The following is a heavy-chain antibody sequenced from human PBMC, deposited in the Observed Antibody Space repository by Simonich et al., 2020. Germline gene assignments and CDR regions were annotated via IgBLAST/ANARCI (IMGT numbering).Heavy chain of an antibody. J-gene: IGHJ3*02. CDR1: GGSISSSSYY. CDR3: ARHAGFAFDI. D-gene: IGHD6-13*01. CDR2: SYYRGST. Sequence: QLQLQESGPGLVKPSETLSLTCTVSGGSISSSSYYWGWIRQPPGKGLEWIGSSYYRGSTHYNPSLKSRVTISVDTSKNQFSLKLSSVTAADTAVYYCARHAGFAFDIWGQGTMVTVSS. V-gene: IGHV4-39*01.